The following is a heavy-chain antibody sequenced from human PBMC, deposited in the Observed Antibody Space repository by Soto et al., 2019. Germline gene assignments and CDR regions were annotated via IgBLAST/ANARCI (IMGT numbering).Heavy chain of an antibody. CDR1: GDTFRMYA. Sequence: QVQLAQSGAEVKKPGSSVRVSCKASGDTFRMYAISWVRQAPGQGLEWMGGISPIFEATNYAQKFQGRVAITADESTTTAYMELSSLRAEDSAVYYCARGAMTGTTGGNCYYHGMDVWGQGTTVTVS. CDR3: ARGAMTGTTGGNCYYHGMDV. J-gene: IGHJ6*02. D-gene: IGHD1-7*01. V-gene: IGHV1-69*01. CDR2: ISPIFEAT.